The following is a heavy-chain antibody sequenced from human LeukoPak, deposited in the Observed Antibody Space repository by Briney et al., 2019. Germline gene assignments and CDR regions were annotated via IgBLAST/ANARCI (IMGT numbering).Heavy chain of an antibody. Sequence: ASVKVSCKASGYTFTSYAMHWVRQAPGQRLEWMGWINAGNGNTKYSQKFQGRVTITRDTSASTAYMELSSLRSEDTAVYYCARGGSSGWQEYFQHWGQGTLVTVSS. CDR3: ARGGSSGWQEYFQH. J-gene: IGHJ1*01. CDR1: GYTFTSYA. CDR2: INAGNGNT. V-gene: IGHV1-3*01. D-gene: IGHD6-19*01.